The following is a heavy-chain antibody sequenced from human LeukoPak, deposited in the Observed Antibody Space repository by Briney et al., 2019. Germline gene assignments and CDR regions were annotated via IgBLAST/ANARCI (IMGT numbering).Heavy chain of an antibody. J-gene: IGHJ4*02. V-gene: IGHV1-2*02. CDR2: INPNSGGI. CDR3: ARDSGSGSYFDC. CDR1: RYSSTVNN. Sequence: ASVKVSCKPPRYSSTVNNMCTGSQAPGQGLEWMGWINPNSGGINYARKFQGRVTMTRDTSISTAYMVLRRVQSDETAVYYCARDSGSGSYFDCWGQGTLVTVSS. D-gene: IGHD1-26*01.